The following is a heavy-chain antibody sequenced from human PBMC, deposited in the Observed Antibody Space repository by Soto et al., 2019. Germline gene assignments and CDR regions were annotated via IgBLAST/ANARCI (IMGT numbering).Heavy chain of an antibody. V-gene: IGHV4-59*01. CDR3: ASSIAAAGTDYYYYMDV. CDR2: IYYSGST. J-gene: IGHJ6*03. Sequence: SETLSLTCTVSGGSISSYYWSWIRQPPGKGLEWIGYIYYSGSTNYNPSLKSRVTISVDTSKNQFSLKLSSVTAADTAVDYCASSIAAAGTDYYYYMDVWGKGTTVTVSS. CDR1: GGSISSYY. D-gene: IGHD6-13*01.